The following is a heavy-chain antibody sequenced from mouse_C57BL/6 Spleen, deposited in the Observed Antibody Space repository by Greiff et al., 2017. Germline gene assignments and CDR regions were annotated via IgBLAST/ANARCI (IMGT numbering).Heavy chain of an antibody. Sequence: EVQRVESGGGLVKPGGSLKLSCAASGFTFRDYGMHWVRQAPEKWLEWVAYISSGSSTISYADTVKGRFTISRDNAKNTLFLQMTSLRSEDAAMYYCARPGYGSSYGFAYWGQGTLVTVSA. CDR3: ARPGYGSSYGFAY. D-gene: IGHD1-1*01. CDR2: ISSGSSTI. CDR1: GFTFRDYG. J-gene: IGHJ3*01. V-gene: IGHV5-17*01.